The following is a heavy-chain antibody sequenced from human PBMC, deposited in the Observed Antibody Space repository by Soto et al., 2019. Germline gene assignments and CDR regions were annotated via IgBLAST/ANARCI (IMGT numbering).Heavy chain of an antibody. D-gene: IGHD3-9*01. CDR1: GDSVSSNSAA. V-gene: IGHV6-1*01. CDR2: TYYRSKWYN. CDR3: ARDVWLTGDILDY. Sequence: SQTLSLTCAISGDSVSSNSAAWNWIRQSPSRGLEWLGRTYYRSKWYNDYAVSVKSRITINPDTSKNQFSLKLSSVTAADTAMFYCARDVWLTGDILDYWGQGTLVTVSS. J-gene: IGHJ4*02.